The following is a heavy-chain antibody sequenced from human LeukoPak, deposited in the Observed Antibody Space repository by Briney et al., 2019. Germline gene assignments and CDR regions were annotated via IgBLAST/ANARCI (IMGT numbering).Heavy chain of an antibody. CDR2: IYHSGGT. CDR1: GVSISSSNW. J-gene: IGHJ6*03. D-gene: IGHD2-8*01. Sequence: SETLSLTCAVSGVSISSSNWWSWVRLPPGKGLEWIGEIYHSGGTNYNPSLKSRITISVDKSQNQFSLKVNSLTAADTAVYYCATNGYYCMDVWGKGTTVTVSS. V-gene: IGHV4-4*02. CDR3: ATNGYYCMDV.